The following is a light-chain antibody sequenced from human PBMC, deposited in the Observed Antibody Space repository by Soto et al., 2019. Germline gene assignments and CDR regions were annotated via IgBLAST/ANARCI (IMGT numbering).Light chain of an antibody. CDR1: QSISSY. CDR3: QQSYSTAWT. CDR2: AAS. J-gene: IGKJ1*01. V-gene: IGKV1-39*01. Sequence: DIPMTQSPSSLSASVGDRVTITCRASQSISSYLNWYQQKPGKAPKLLIYAASSLQSGVPSRFSGSGSGTCFPLTISSLQPEDFATCYCQQSYSTAWTFGQGTKVEIK.